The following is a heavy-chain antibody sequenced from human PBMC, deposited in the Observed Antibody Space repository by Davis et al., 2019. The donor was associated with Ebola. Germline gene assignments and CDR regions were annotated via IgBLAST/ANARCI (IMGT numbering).Heavy chain of an antibody. CDR3: ARLSYQLPVDY. V-gene: IGHV3-66*04. D-gene: IGHD2-2*01. CDR2: VYTGGGT. CDR1: GFTVTSNY. J-gene: IGHJ4*02. Sequence: PGGSLRLSCAASGFTVTSNYMSWVRQAPGKRLEWVSVVYTGGGTHYADSVKGRFITSRDNSKNTLYLQMNSLRAEDTAVYYCARLSYQLPVDYWGQGTLVTVSS.